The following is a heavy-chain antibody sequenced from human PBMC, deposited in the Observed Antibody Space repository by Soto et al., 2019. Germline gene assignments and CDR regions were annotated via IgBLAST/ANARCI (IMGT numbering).Heavy chain of an antibody. CDR1: GYSFTSYW. CDR2: IDPSDSYT. CDR3: ARPARQSDHYYYYCGMDV. D-gene: IGHD6-19*01. J-gene: IGHJ6*02. Sequence: SGESLKISCKGSGYSFTSYWISWVRQMPGKGLEWMGRIDPSDSYTNYSPSFQGHVTISAGKSISTAYLQWSSLKASDTAMYYCARPARQSDHYYYYCGMDVWGQGTTVTVSS. V-gene: IGHV5-10-1*01.